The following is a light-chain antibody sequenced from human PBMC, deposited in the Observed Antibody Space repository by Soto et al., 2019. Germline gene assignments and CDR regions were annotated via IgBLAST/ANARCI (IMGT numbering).Light chain of an antibody. V-gene: IGKV3-20*01. CDR3: QQYGSSPHT. Sequence: EIVLTQSPGTLSLSPGERATLSCRASQSVSSSYLAWYQHKPGQAPRLLIYGASSRATAIPDRFSGSGSGTDFTLTISRLEAEDCAVYYCQQYGSSPHTFGQGTKLEIK. CDR1: QSVSSSY. CDR2: GAS. J-gene: IGKJ2*01.